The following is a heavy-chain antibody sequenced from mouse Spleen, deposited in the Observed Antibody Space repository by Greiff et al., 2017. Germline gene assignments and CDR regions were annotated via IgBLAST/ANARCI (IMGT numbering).Heavy chain of an antibody. V-gene: IGHV3-1*01. Sequence: EVKLLESGPGMVKPSQSLSLTCTVPGYSITSGYDWHWIRHFPGNKLEWMGYISYSGSTNYNPSLKSRISITHDTSKNHFFLKLNSVTTEDTATYYCARDEGGSYAMDYWGQGTSVTVSS. J-gene: IGHJ4*01. D-gene: IGHD1-1*02. CDR3: ARDEGGSYAMDY. CDR1: GYSITSGYD. CDR2: ISYSGST.